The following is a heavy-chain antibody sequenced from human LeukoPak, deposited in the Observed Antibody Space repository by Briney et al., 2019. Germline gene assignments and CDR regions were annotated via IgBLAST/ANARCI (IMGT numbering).Heavy chain of an antibody. CDR1: GFTLSDYA. CDR3: ARDGAARLLRFYYYMDV. CDR2: ISHDGKNQ. Sequence: GGSLRLSCAASGFTLSDYAMHWVRQAPGKGLEWLGVISHDGKNQRYADSVKGRFTISRDNSQDTQFLQMNSLTPEDTAVYYCARDGAARLLRFYYYMDVWGKGTTVTISS. D-gene: IGHD6-6*01. J-gene: IGHJ6*03. V-gene: IGHV3-30*01.